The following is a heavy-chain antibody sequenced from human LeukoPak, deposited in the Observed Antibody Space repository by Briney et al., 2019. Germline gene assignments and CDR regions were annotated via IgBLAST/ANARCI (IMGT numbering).Heavy chain of an antibody. V-gene: IGHV3-7*03. CDR2: IKRDGSEK. D-gene: IGHD6-19*01. J-gene: IGHJ4*02. CDR3: ARLGPASSGWPESFDY. CDR1: GFIFSNYG. Sequence: PGGSLRLSCAASGFIFSNYGMNWVRQAPGKGLEWVANIKRDGSEKYYVDSVKGRFTISRDNAKNSLDLQMNSLRVEDTAVYYCARLGPASSGWPESFDYWGQGTLVTVSS.